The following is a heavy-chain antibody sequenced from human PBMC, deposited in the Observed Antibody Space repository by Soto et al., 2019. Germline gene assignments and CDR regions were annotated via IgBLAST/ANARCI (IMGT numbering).Heavy chain of an antibody. CDR3: TGITSFRGMDV. CDR1: VDSVSSNSAA. J-gene: IGHJ6*02. Sequence: PSQTLSLTCAISVDSVSSNSAAWNWIRQSPSRGLEWLGRTYYRSKWNNDYALSVKSRITINPDTPKNQFSLHLYSVTPEDTAVYYCTGITSFRGMDVWAKGPRSPSP. D-gene: IGHD3-10*01. V-gene: IGHV6-1*01. CDR2: TYYRSKWNN.